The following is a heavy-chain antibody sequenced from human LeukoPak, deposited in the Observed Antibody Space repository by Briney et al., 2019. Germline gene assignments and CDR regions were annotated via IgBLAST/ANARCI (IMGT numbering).Heavy chain of an antibody. J-gene: IGHJ5*02. CDR3: ARDHSGWGSGWFDP. CDR2: INAGNGNT. Sequence: EASVKVSCKASGYTFTSYAMNWVRQAPGQGLEWMGWINAGNGNTKYSQKFQGRVTITRDTSASTAYMELSSLRSEDTAVYYCARDHSGWGSGWFDPWGQGTLVTVSS. V-gene: IGHV1-3*01. D-gene: IGHD6-19*01. CDR1: GYTFTSYA.